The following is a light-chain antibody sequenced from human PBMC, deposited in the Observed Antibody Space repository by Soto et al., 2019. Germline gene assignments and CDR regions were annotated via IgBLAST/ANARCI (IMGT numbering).Light chain of an antibody. CDR2: DVS. J-gene: IGLJ1*01. Sequence: LAPRGAVTWFSGQSVPLSCTRTSSDVGGYNYVSWYQQHPGKAPKLMIYDVSDRPSGVSNHFSGSKSGNTASLTISGLQAEDEADYYCSSYTSSSTYVFGTGTKVTVL. CDR3: SSYTSSSTYV. V-gene: IGLV2-14*01. CDR1: SSDVGGYNY.